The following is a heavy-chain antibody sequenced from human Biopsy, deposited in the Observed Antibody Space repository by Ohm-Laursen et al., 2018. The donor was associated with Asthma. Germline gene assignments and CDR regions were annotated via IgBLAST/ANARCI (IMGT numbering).Heavy chain of an antibody. V-gene: IGHV4-59*11. CDR3: ARLADCSGGACYPYGWFDP. Sequence: SQTLSLTCTVSGGSIRSHDWTWVRLPPGKGLEYIGDVSHTGSTNYNPSLKSRVTMSLDTSKNQFSLRLTSVTPADTAVYYCARLADCSGGACYPYGWFDPWGHGTRVTVSS. D-gene: IGHD2-15*01. J-gene: IGHJ5*02. CDR2: VSHTGST. CDR1: GGSIRSHD.